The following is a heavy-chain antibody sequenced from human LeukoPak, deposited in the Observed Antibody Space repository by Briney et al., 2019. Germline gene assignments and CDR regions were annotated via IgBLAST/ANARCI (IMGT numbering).Heavy chain of an antibody. CDR2: IKQDGSEK. CDR1: GFTFSSYW. D-gene: IGHD3-10*01. Sequence: GGSLRLSCAASGFTFSSYWMRWVRQAPGKGLEWVANIKQDGSEKYCVDSVKGRFTVSRDNAKNSLYLQMNSLRAEDTAVYYCARLDRPIWFGESTIDYWGQGTLVTVSS. CDR3: ARLDRPIWFGESTIDY. V-gene: IGHV3-7*01. J-gene: IGHJ4*02.